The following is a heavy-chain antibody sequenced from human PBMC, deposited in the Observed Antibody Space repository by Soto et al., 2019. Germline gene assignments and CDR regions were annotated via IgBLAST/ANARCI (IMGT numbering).Heavy chain of an antibody. V-gene: IGHV4-59*01. CDR1: GGSISRYY. D-gene: IGHD6-13*01. CDR2: IYYSGST. J-gene: IGHJ4*02. Sequence: SETLSLTCTVSGGSISRYYWSWIRQPPGKGLEWIGYIYYSGSTNYNPSLKSRVTISVDTSKNQFSLKLSSVTAADTAVYYCARADSSSWYSYFDYWGQGTLVTVSS. CDR3: ARADSSSWYSYFDY.